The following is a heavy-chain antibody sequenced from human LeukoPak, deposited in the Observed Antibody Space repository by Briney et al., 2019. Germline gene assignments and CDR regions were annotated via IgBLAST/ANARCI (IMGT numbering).Heavy chain of an antibody. CDR1: GYTFTSYY. CDR3: ARDKDYGDYVGTDSRSYYQDY. V-gene: IGHV1-46*01. J-gene: IGHJ4*02. CDR2: INPSGGST. D-gene: IGHD4-17*01. Sequence: ASVKVSCKASGYTFTSYYMHWVRQAPGQGLEWMGIINPSGGSTSYAQKFQGRVTMTRDMSTSTVYMELSSLRSEDTAVYYCARDKDYGDYVGTDSRSYYQDYWGQGTLVTVSS.